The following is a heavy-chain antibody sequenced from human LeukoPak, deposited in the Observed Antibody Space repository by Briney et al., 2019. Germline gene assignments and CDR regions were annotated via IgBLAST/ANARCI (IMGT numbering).Heavy chain of an antibody. CDR2: ISYDGSNK. CDR1: GFTFSSYA. V-gene: IGHV3-30-3*01. CDR3: ASLHIVVVTAILDAFDI. D-gene: IGHD2-21*02. J-gene: IGHJ3*02. Sequence: GSLRLSCAASGFTFSSYAMHWVRQAPGKGLEWVAVISYDGSNKYYADSVKGRFTISRDNSKNTLYLQMNSLRAEDTAVYYCASLHIVVVTAILDAFDIWGQGTMVTVSS.